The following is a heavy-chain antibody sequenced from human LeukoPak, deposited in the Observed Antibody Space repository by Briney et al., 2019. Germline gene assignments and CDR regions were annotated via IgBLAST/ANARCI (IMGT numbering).Heavy chain of an antibody. CDR1: GGSISSYY. CDR2: IYYTGST. J-gene: IGHJ4*02. V-gene: IGHV4-59*01. D-gene: IGHD6-13*01. CDR3: ARNLIPEQLVVNF. Sequence: SETLSLTCTVPGGSISSYYWGWIRRPPGKGLEWIGYIYYTGSTNYNPSLKSRVTMSVDTSKNQFSLSLNSVTPEDTAVYYCARNLIPEQLVVNFWGQGTLVTVSS.